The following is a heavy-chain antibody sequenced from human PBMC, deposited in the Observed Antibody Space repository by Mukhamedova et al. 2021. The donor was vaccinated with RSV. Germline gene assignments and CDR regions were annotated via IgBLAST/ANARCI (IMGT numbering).Heavy chain of an antibody. V-gene: IGHV3-23*01. J-gene: IGHJ6*03. CDR2: GGTT. CDR3: AKGGQGCSSTSCRGAYYYMDV. D-gene: IGHD2-2*01. Sequence: GGTTYYADSVKGRFTISRDNSKNTLYLQMNSLRADDTAVYYCAKGGQGCSSTSCRGAYYYMDVWGKGTTVTVSS.